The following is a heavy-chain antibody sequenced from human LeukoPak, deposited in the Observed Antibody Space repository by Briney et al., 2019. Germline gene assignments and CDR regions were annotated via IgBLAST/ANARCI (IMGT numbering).Heavy chain of an antibody. Sequence: ASVKVSCKASGYIFTNYYIHWVRQAPGQGLEWIGIINPSGGYIKYAQKFRGRVTMTRDMSTSTVYLELSSLTSEDTAVFYCARGSTTLGNYYYHYMDVWGKGATVSVSS. V-gene: IGHV1-46*01. CDR1: GYIFTNYY. D-gene: IGHD7-27*01. CDR2: INPSGGYI. CDR3: ARGSTTLGNYYYHYMDV. J-gene: IGHJ6*03.